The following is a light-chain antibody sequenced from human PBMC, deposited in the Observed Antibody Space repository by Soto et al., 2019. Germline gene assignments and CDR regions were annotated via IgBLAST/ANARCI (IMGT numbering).Light chain of an antibody. CDR1: QVISNH. J-gene: IGKJ1*01. CDR3: QKYINVCPK. CDR2: TAS. V-gene: IGKV1-27*01. Sequence: IQMTQSPSSLSASVGDRWTITCLASQVISNHLAWYQHTPVKYPRLLIATASSLQSGGLARFIGSGSGTDFTLTISSMEPEDLATYYCQKYINVCPKFGQVTIVAIK.